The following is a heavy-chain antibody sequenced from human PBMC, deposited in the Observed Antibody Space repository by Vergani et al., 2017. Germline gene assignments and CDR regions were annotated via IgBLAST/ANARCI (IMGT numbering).Heavy chain of an antibody. V-gene: IGHV1-18*01. CDR2: ISAYNGNT. CDR1: GYTFTSYG. CDR3: ARDVRGSGFGTTLRHPLLYMDV. Sequence: QVQLVQSGAEVKKPGASVKVSCKASGYTFTSYGISWVRQAPGQGLEWMGWISAYNGNTNYAQKLQGRVTMTTDTSTSTAYMELRSLRSDDTAVYYCARDVRGSGFGTTLRHPLLYMDVWGKGTTVTVSS. D-gene: IGHD1-14*01. J-gene: IGHJ6*03.